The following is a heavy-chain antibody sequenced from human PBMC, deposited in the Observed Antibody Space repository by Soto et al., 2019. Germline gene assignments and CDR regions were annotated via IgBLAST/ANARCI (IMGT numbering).Heavy chain of an antibody. D-gene: IGHD6-6*01. J-gene: IGHJ5*02. CDR3: ARGGRPGCWFDP. Sequence: PSETLSLTCAVSGGSISSGGYSWSWIRQPPGKGLEWIGYIYHSGSTYYNPSLKSRVTISVDRSKNQFSLKLSSVTAADTAVYYCARGGRPGCWFDPWGQGTLVTVSS. CDR2: IYHSGST. CDR1: GGSISSGGYS. V-gene: IGHV4-30-2*01.